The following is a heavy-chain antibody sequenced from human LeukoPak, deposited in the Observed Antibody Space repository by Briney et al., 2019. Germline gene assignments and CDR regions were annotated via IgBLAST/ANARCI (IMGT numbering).Heavy chain of an antibody. CDR2: ISSNGGST. CDR1: GFTFSNYA. J-gene: IGHJ4*02. D-gene: IGHD4-17*01. Sequence: GGSLRLSCAASGFTFSNYALHWVRQAPGKGLEHVSLISSNGGSTYYANSVKGRFTISRDNSKNTLYLHMGSLRAKDMAVYYCARVRGDYVVDYWGQGTLVTVSS. V-gene: IGHV3-64*01. CDR3: ARVRGDYVVDY.